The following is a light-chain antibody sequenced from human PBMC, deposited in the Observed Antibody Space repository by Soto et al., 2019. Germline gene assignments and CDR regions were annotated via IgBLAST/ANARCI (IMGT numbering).Light chain of an antibody. J-gene: IGKJ2*01. CDR3: QQYNSYPST. CDR1: QSISNW. CDR2: KAS. Sequence: DIQMTQSPSTLSASVGDRVTITCRASQSISNWLAWYQQQPGKAPNVLIYKASNLKSGVPSRFSGSGSGTEFTLTVSSLQPEDFANYYCQQYNSYPSTFGQGTKLEIK. V-gene: IGKV1-5*03.